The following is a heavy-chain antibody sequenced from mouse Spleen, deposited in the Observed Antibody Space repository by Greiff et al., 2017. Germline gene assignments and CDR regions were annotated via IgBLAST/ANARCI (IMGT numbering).Heavy chain of an antibody. D-gene: IGHD4-1*01. V-gene: IGHV5-9-1*01. CDR1: GFTFSSYA. Sequence: DVKLVESGGGLVKPGGSLKLSCAASGFTFSSYAMSWVRQTPEKRLEWVATISSGGSYTYYPDSVKGRFTISRDNAKNTLYLQMSSLRSEDTAMYYCARRELGPYYFDYWGQGTTLTVSS. CDR3: ARRELGPYYFDY. CDR2: ISSGGSYT. J-gene: IGHJ2*01.